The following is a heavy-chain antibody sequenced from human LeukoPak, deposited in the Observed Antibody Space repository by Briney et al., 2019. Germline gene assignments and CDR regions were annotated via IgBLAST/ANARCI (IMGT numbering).Heavy chain of an antibody. D-gene: IGHD6-6*01. CDR2: INHSGST. CDR3: ARARWYSSSPPFDY. Sequence: SQTLSLTCTVSGGSISSGDYYWSWIRQPPGKGLEWIGEINHSGSTNYNPSLKSRVTISVDTSKNQFSLKLSSVTAADTAVYYCARARWYSSSPPFDYWGQGTLVTVSS. CDR1: GGSISSGDYY. J-gene: IGHJ4*02. V-gene: IGHV4-30-4*08.